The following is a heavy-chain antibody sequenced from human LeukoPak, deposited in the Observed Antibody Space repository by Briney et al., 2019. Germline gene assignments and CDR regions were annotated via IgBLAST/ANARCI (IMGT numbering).Heavy chain of an antibody. J-gene: IGHJ4*02. CDR2: IVVGSGNT. D-gene: IGHD3-22*01. Sequence: SVKVSCKASGFTFTSSAMQWVRQARGQCLEWIGWIVVGSGNTNYAQKFQERVTITRDMSTSTAYMELSSLRSEDTAVYYCAANASYDSSPFDYWGQGTLVTVSS. CDR1: GFTFTSSA. V-gene: IGHV1-58*02. CDR3: AANASYDSSPFDY.